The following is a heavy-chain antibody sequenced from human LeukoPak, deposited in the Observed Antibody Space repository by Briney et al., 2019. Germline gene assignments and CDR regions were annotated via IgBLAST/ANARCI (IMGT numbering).Heavy chain of an antibody. V-gene: IGHV4-39*01. J-gene: IGHJ5*02. CDR3: GRLISNWFDP. D-gene: IGHD3-16*01. CDR1: GGSISSSIYY. CDR2: IYYSGST. Sequence: SSETLSLTCTVSGGSISSSIYYWGWIRQPPGKGLEWIGSIYYSGSTYYNPSLKSRVTISVDTSKNQFSLKLSSVTAADTAVYYCGRLISNWFDPWGQGTLVTVSS.